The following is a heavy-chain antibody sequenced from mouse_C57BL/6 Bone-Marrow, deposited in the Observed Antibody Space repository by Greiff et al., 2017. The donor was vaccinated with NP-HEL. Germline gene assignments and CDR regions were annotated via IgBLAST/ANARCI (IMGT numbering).Heavy chain of an antibody. Sequence: VQLQQSGAELARPGASVKLSCKASGYTFTSYGISWVKQRTGQGLEWIGEIYPRSGNTYYNEKFKGKATLTADKSSSTAYMELRSLTSEDSAVYFCARPLYYSNYPFAYWGQGTLVTVSA. CDR1: GYTFTSYG. D-gene: IGHD2-5*01. CDR2: IYPRSGNT. V-gene: IGHV1-81*01. CDR3: ARPLYYSNYPFAY. J-gene: IGHJ3*01.